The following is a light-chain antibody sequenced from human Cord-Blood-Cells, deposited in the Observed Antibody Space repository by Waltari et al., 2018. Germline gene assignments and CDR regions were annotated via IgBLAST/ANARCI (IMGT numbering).Light chain of an antibody. Sequence: DIQMTQSPSSLSASVGDRVTITCRASQSISSYLNWYQQKPGKAPKLLIYAASSLPSGVPSRFSGSVSGTDFTLTISSLQPEDFATYYCQQSYSTPPWTFGQGTKVEIK. CDR1: QSISSY. CDR2: AAS. V-gene: IGKV1-39*01. CDR3: QQSYSTPPWT. J-gene: IGKJ1*01.